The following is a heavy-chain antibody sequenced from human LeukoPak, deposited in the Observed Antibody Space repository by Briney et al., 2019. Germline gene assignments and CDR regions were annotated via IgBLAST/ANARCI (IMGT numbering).Heavy chain of an antibody. CDR1: GFTFYNFA. Sequence: PGGSLRLSCATSGFTFYNFAMSWVRQAPGKGLEWVSHISGLCEKTYYADSVQGRFTVSRDNSKNTLYLQMNSLRVEDTALYYCARDNVIIPDYGGPDFDYWGQGTQVAVS. CDR3: ARDNVIIPDYGGPDFDY. V-gene: IGHV3-23*01. J-gene: IGHJ4*02. D-gene: IGHD4/OR15-4a*01. CDR2: ISGLCEKT.